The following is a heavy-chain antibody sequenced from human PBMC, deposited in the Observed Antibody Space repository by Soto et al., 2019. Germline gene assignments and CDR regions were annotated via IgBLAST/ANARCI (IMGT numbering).Heavy chain of an antibody. V-gene: IGHV1-18*01. J-gene: IGHJ4*02. CDR2: ISTYNGKT. Sequence: QVQLVQSGAEVKKPGASVKVSRKTSGYTFSTYPISWVRQAPGQGLEWVGWISTYNGKTNYGQKFQGRVTITTDTSASTAYMNLRNLRSDDTAVYYCARDRVEAALGTFDQWGQGTLVTVSS. CDR3: ARDRVEAALGTFDQ. D-gene: IGHD6-13*01. CDR1: GYTFSTYP.